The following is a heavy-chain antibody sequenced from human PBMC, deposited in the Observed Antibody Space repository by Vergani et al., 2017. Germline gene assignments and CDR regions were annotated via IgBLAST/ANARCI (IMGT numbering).Heavy chain of an antibody. CDR1: GFTFSSYA. J-gene: IGHJ6*02. CDR3: ARVASRRGYGMDV. D-gene: IGHD3-10*01. V-gene: IGHV3-23*01. Sequence: EVQLLESGGGLVQPGGSLRLSCAASGFTFSSYAMSWVRQAPGKGLEWVSAISGSGGSTYYADSVKGRFTISRDNAKNSLYLQMNSLRAEDTAVYYCARVASRRGYGMDVWGQGTTVTVSS. CDR2: ISGSGGST.